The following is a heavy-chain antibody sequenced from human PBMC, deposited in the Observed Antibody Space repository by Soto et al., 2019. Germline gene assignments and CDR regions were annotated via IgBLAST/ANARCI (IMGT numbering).Heavy chain of an antibody. Sequence: PGGSLRLPCAAFGFRFSNHAMTWAGSAPGKGLEWVSGISSGSGDNTYYAASVKGRFTISRDNSKSTLYLQMNNLRAEDTAVYYCAKALEDSSGYSADYWGQGTLVPVSS. J-gene: IGHJ4*02. V-gene: IGHV3-23*01. D-gene: IGHD3-22*01. CDR3: AKALEDSSGYSADY. CDR1: GFRFSNHA. CDR2: ISSGSGDNT.